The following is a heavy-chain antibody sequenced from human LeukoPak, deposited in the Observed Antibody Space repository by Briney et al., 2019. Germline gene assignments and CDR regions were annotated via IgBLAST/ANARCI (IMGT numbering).Heavy chain of an antibody. CDR2: IYYSGST. J-gene: IGHJ3*02. CDR1: GGSISSSSYY. V-gene: IGHV4-39*07. D-gene: IGHD3-10*01. Sequence: SETLSLTCTVSGGSISSSSYYWGWIRQPPGKGLEWIGSIYYSGSTYYNPSLKSRVTISVDTSKNQFSLKLSSVTAADTAVYYCARDGGITMVRGPGTFDIWGQGTMVTVSS. CDR3: ARDGGITMVRGPGTFDI.